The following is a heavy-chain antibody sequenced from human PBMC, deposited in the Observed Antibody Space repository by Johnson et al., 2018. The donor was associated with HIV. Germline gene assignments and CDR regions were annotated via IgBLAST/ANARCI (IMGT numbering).Heavy chain of an antibody. D-gene: IGHD6-13*01. J-gene: IGHJ3*02. CDR1: GFTFSSYA. V-gene: IGHV3-30-3*01. CDR2: ISYDGSNK. Sequence: QVQLVESGGGVVQPGRSLRLSCAASGFTFSSYAMHWVRQAPGKGLEWVAVISYDGSNKYYADSVKGRFTISRDNSKNTLYLQMNSLRAEDTAVYYCAREWRGDLAAAGIDACDIWGQGTMVTVSS. CDR3: AREWRGDLAAAGIDACDI.